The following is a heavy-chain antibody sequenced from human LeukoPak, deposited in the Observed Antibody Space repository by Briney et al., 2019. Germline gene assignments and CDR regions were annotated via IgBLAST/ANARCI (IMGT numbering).Heavy chain of an antibody. CDR2: VLYDGETK. D-gene: IGHD3-9*01. V-gene: IGHV3-30*04. CDR3: ARTRSYDMMDV. Sequence: PGGSLRLSCAASGFTFSTYTLHWVRQAPGKGLEEVAVVLYDGETKYYADSVKGRFTISRDNAKNSLYLQMNSLRAEDTAVYYCARTRSYDMMDVWGKGTTVTISS. CDR1: GFTFSTYT. J-gene: IGHJ6*04.